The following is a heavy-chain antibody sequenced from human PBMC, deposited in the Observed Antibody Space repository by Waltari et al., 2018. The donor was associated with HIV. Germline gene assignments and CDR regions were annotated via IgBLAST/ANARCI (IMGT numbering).Heavy chain of an antibody. J-gene: IGHJ4*02. CDR3: AKEGWELLQFGYYFDY. Sequence: QVQLVESGGGVVHPGESLRLSCAATGFTFRHLGLHWVRQAPGKGLDGVAIISFDGRNEYYADAVKGRFTISRDNSKNTVYLQMNSLRADDTAVDYCAKEGWELLQFGYYFDYWGQGTLVTVSS. CDR1: GFTFRHLG. CDR2: ISFDGRNE. D-gene: IGHD1-26*01. V-gene: IGHV3-30*18.